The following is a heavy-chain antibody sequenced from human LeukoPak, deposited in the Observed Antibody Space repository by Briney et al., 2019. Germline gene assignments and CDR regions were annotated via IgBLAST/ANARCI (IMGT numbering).Heavy chain of an antibody. D-gene: IGHD1-26*01. Sequence: TSETLSLTCTVSGVSISSSYSYWGWIRRPPGKGLEWIGNIYYSGSTYYNPSLKSRVTISVDTSKNQFSLKLSSVTAADTAVYYCARGQLVGARHNWFDPWGQGTLVTVSS. CDR1: GVSISSSYSY. CDR2: IYYSGST. V-gene: IGHV4-39*07. CDR3: ARGQLVGARHNWFDP. J-gene: IGHJ5*02.